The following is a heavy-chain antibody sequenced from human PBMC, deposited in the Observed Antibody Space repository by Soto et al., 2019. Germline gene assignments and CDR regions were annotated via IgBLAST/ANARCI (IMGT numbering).Heavy chain of an antibody. CDR1: GGTFSSYA. Sequence: QVQLGQSGAEVKKPGSAVKVSCKASGGTFSSYAISWVRQAPGQGLAWMGVIIPIFGTANYAQKFQGRVTITADESTSTAYMELSSLRSEDTAVYYCALGFPRYYYYGMDVWGQGTTVTVSS. J-gene: IGHJ6*02. V-gene: IGHV1-69*01. D-gene: IGHD7-27*01. CDR3: ALGFPRYYYYGMDV. CDR2: IIPIFGTA.